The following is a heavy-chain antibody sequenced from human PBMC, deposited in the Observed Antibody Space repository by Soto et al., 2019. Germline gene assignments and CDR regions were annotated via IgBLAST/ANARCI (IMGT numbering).Heavy chain of an antibody. CDR1: GFTFSSYE. D-gene: IGHD3-9*01. J-gene: IGHJ6*02. Sequence: VGSLRLSCAASGFTFSSYEMNWVRQAPGKGLEWVSYISSSGSTIYYADSVKGRFTISRDNAKDSLYLQMNSLRAEDTAVYYCARDRRNPPLFRRTEYYYYGMDVWGQGTTVTVSS. CDR3: ARDRRNPPLFRRTEYYYYGMDV. V-gene: IGHV3-48*03. CDR2: ISSSGSTI.